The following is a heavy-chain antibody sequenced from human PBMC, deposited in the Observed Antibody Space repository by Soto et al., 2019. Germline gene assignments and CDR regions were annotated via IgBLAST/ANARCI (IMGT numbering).Heavy chain of an antibody. CDR1: GGSISSYY. J-gene: IGHJ6*03. Sequence: QVQLQESGPGLVKPSETLSLTCTVSGGSISSYYWSWIRQPPGKGLEWIGYIYYSGSTNYNPSLKSRVTISVDTSKNQFSLKLSSVTAADTAVYYCARGQCLRSYYYYYMDVWGKGTTVTVSS. CDR2: IYYSGST. D-gene: IGHD4-4*01. CDR3: ARGQCLRSYYYYYMDV. V-gene: IGHV4-59*01.